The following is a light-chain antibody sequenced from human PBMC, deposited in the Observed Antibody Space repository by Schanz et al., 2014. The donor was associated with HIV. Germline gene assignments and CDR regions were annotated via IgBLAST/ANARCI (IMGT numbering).Light chain of an antibody. Sequence: QSALTQPPSASGSPGQSVTISCTGTTSDIGNHDFVSWYQQHPGKAPKLMIYDVTKRPSGVPDRFSGSKSGTSASLAITGLQAEDEADYYCQSYDSSLSGGVFGGGTKLTVL. CDR1: TSDIGNHDF. V-gene: IGLV2-8*01. CDR3: QSYDSSLSGGV. J-gene: IGLJ3*02. CDR2: DVT.